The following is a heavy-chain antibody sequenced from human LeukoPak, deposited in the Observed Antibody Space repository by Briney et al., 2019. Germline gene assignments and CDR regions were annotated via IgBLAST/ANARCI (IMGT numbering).Heavy chain of an antibody. D-gene: IGHD6-13*01. V-gene: IGHV5-51*01. CDR2: IYPGDSDT. J-gene: IGHJ6*04. CDR1: GYSFTSYW. Sequence: GESLKISCKGSGYSFTSYWIGWVRQMPGKGLEWMGIIYPGDSDTRYSPSFQGQVTISADKSISTAYLQWSSLKASDTAMYYCARVSSSWSDGSLYYYYGMDVWGKGTTVTVSS. CDR3: ARVSSSWSDGSLYYYYGMDV.